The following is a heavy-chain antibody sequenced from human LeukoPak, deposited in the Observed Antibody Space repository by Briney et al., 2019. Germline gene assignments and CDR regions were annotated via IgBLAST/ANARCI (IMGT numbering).Heavy chain of an antibody. D-gene: IGHD6-13*01. V-gene: IGHV1-24*01. J-gene: IGHJ4*01. CDR1: GYSLTDFS. Sequence: ASVKVSCKVSGYSLTDFSISWVRQAPGKGFEWMGGFAPEDGERIYAQKFQGRVTMTEDTSADTAYMELSSLKSEDTAVYFCTAGVAVSRWYYFDYWGQGTLVTVSS. CDR2: FAPEDGER. CDR3: TAGVAVSRWYYFDY.